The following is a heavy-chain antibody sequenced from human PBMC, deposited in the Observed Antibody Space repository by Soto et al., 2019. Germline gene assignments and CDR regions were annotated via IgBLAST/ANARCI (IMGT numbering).Heavy chain of an antibody. D-gene: IGHD2-2*01. Sequence: QVQLVESGGDVVQPGRSLRLSCVGSGYTFSRFGMHWVRQAPGKGLEWVAVMSYDGRNENYADSVRGRFTISRDNSKNTLYLQMNSLRAEDTAMYYCTKEMGSAMPFESWGQGTLVTVSS. J-gene: IGHJ4*02. CDR1: GYTFSRFG. CDR2: MSYDGRNE. CDR3: TKEMGSAMPFES. V-gene: IGHV3-30*18.